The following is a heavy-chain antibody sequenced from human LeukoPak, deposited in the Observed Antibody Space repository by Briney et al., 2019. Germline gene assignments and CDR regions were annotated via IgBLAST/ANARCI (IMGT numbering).Heavy chain of an antibody. J-gene: IGHJ3*02. CDR2: IWYDGSNK. Sequence: GGSLRLSCAASGFTFSSYGMHWVRQAPGKGLEWVAVIWYDGSNKYYADSVKGRFTISRDNAKNSLYLQMNSLRAEDTAVYYCARDHGAFDIWGQGTMVTVSS. CDR1: GFTFSSYG. CDR3: ARDHGAFDI. V-gene: IGHV3-33*01.